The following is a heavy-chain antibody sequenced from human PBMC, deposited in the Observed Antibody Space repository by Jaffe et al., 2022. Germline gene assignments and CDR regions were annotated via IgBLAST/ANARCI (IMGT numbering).Heavy chain of an antibody. J-gene: IGHJ4*02. CDR3: ARHALVSTSSPFDY. V-gene: IGHV4-39*01. CDR1: GGSISSSSYY. Sequence: QLQLQESGPGLVKPSETLSLTCTVSGGSISSSSYYWGWIRQPPGKGLEWIGSIYYSGSTYYNPSLKSRVTISVDTSKNQFSLKLSSVTAADTAVYYCARHALVSTSSPFDYWGQGTLVTVSS. D-gene: IGHD3-9*01. CDR2: IYYSGST.